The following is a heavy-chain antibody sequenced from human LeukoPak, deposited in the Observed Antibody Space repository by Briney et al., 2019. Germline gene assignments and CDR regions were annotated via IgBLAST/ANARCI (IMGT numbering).Heavy chain of an antibody. J-gene: IGHJ6*03. CDR1: GFTFSSYG. Sequence: GGSLRLSCAASGFTFSSYGMSWVRQAPGKGLEWVSAISGSGGSTYYADSVKGRFTISRDNSKNTLYLQMNSLRAEDTAVYYCAKGAYYDFWSGYYTGANYYYYMDVWGKGTTVTVSS. CDR2: ISGSGGST. D-gene: IGHD3-3*01. CDR3: AKGAYYDFWSGYYTGANYYYYMDV. V-gene: IGHV3-23*01.